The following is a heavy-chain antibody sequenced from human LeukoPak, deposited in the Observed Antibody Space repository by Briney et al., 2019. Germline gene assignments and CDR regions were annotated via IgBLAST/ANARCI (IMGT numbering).Heavy chain of an antibody. D-gene: IGHD2-2*01. V-gene: IGHV1-3*01. CDR1: GYTFTSYA. CDR3: ARGPAGYCSSTSCRIYYYYGMDV. Sequence: ASVKVSCKASGYTFTSYAMHWVRQAPGQRLEWMGWINAGNGNTKYSQKFQGRVTITRDTSASTAYMELSSLSSEDTAVYYCARGPAGYCSSTSCRIYYYYGMDVWGQGTTVTVSS. J-gene: IGHJ6*02. CDR2: INAGNGNT.